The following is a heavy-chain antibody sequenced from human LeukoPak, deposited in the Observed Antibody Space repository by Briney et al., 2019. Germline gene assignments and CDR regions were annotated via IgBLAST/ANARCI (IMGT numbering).Heavy chain of an antibody. V-gene: IGHV1-8*01. CDR1: GYTFTSYD. CDR3: ARALRIAVAGTSEIYYFDY. CDR2: MNPNSGNT. Sequence: GASVKVSCKASGYTFTSYDINWVRQATGQGLEWMGWMNPNSGNTGYAKKFQGRVTMTRNTSISTAYMELSSLRSEDTAVYYCARALRIAVAGTSEIYYFDYWGQGTLVTVSS. J-gene: IGHJ4*02. D-gene: IGHD6-19*01.